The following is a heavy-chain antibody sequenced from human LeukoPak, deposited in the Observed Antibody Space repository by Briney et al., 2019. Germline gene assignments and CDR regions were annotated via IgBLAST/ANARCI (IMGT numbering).Heavy chain of an antibody. J-gene: IGHJ4*02. V-gene: IGHV3-23*01. CDR3: AKAPPVYDYVWGSYRPYYFDY. CDR1: GFTFSSYA. D-gene: IGHD3-16*02. Sequence: SGGSLRLSCAASGFTFSSYAMSWVRQAPGKGLEWVSAISGSGGSTYYADSVKGRFTISRDNSKNTLYLQMNSLRAEDTAVYYCAKAPPVYDYVWGSYRPYYFDYWGQGTLVTVSS. CDR2: ISGSGGST.